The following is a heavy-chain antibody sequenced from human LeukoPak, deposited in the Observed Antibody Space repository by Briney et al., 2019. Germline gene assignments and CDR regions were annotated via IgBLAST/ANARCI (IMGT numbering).Heavy chain of an antibody. J-gene: IGHJ5*02. V-gene: IGHV4-30-2*01. CDR3: ARERYYYDSSGYENWFDP. D-gene: IGHD3-22*01. CDR1: GGSISSGGYS. Sequence: PQTLSLTCAVSGGSISSGGYSWSWIRQPPGQGLEWIGYIYHSGSTYYNPSLKSRVTISVDRSKNQFSLKLSSVTAADTAVYYCARERYYYDSSGYENWFDPWGQGTLVTVSS. CDR2: IYHSGST.